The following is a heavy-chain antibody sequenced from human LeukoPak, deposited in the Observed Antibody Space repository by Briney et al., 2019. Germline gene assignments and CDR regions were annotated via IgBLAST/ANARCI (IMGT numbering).Heavy chain of an antibody. J-gene: IGHJ5*02. CDR1: GGSISFYS. CDR3: VRDELRTTYRFSWDP. CDR2: INGNGVT. D-gene: IGHD3-16*02. V-gene: IGHV4-4*07. Sequence: SETLSLTCTVSGGSISFYSRSWSRQSAGKGLEWIGRINGNGVTNYNPSLKSRVTMSVDTSKSQFSLNLRSVTAADTSVHHSVRDELRTTYRFSWDPWGQGNLVTV.